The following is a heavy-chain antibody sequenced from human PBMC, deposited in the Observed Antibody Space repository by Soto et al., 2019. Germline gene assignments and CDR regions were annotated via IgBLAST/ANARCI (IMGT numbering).Heavy chain of an antibody. J-gene: IGHJ6*02. CDR1: GFTFSNYG. CDR3: AKDIAMVRGVIIDMDV. V-gene: IGHV3-30*18. D-gene: IGHD3-10*01. Sequence: QVQLVESGGGVVQPGRSLRLSCAASGFTFSNYGMHGVRQAPARGLEGGAVTSYDGSKEYYADSVKGRFTISRDNSKKMLYLQMNSLRAEDTAVYYCAKDIAMVRGVIIDMDVWGQGTTVTVSS. CDR2: TSYDGSKE.